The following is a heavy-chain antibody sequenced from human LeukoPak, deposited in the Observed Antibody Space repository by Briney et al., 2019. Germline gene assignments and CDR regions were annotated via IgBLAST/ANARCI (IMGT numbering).Heavy chain of an antibody. V-gene: IGHV1-2*02. J-gene: IGHJ4*02. D-gene: IGHD1-26*01. CDR3: ASAGMSGLVGAPMAFDY. Sequence: ASVKVSCKASGYTFTRYYMHWVRQAPGQGLEWMGWINPNSGGTNYAQKFQGRVTMTRDTSISTAYMELSRLRSDDTAVYYCASAGMSGLVGAPMAFDYGDEGTLVAVS. CDR2: INPNSGGT. CDR1: GYTFTRYY.